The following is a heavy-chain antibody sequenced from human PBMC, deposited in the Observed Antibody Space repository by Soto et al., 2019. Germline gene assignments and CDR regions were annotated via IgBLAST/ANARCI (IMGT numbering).Heavy chain of an antibody. D-gene: IGHD2-15*01. J-gene: IGHJ1*01. V-gene: IGHV1-69*01. CDR1: GGTFSSYA. Sequence: QVQLVQSGAEVKKPGSSVKVSCKASGGTFSSYAISWVRQAPGQGLEWMGGIIPIFGTANYAQKFQGSVTIAADESTSTAYMELSSLRSEDTAVYYCAREIALDCSGGSCYWYFQHWGQGTLVTVSS. CDR2: IIPIFGTA. CDR3: AREIALDCSGGSCYWYFQH.